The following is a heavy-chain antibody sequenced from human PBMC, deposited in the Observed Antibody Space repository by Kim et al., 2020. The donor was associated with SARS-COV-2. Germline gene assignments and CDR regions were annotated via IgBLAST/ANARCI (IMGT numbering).Heavy chain of an antibody. Sequence: GGSLRLSCAASGFTVRNNYMSWVQQAPGKGLEWVSTIYSDGSIYYADSVKGRFTVSRDNSKNTLYLEMNSLRVEDTAVYYCATRYSGTYYCKWGQGTLVTVSS. D-gene: IGHD1-26*01. J-gene: IGHJ4*02. CDR2: IYSDGSI. V-gene: IGHV3-53*01. CDR3: ATRYSGTYYCK. CDR1: GFTVRNNY.